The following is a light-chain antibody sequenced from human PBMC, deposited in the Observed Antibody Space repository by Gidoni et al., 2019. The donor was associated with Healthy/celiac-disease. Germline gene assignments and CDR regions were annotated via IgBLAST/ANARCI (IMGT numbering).Light chain of an antibody. CDR1: QSVSSY. V-gene: IGKV3-11*01. CDR3: QQRSNWPPWT. J-gene: IGKJ1*01. Sequence: IVLTQSPATLSLSPGERATLSCRASQSVSSYLAWYQQKPGQAPRLLIYDASNRATGIPARFSGSGSGTDFTLTISSLEPEDFAVYYCQQRSNWPPWTFXQXTKVXIK. CDR2: DAS.